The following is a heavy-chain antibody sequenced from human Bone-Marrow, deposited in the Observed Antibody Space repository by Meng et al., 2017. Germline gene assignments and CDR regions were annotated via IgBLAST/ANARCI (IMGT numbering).Heavy chain of an antibody. J-gene: IGHJ4*02. D-gene: IGHD4-23*01. V-gene: IGHV1-69*05. Sequence: SVKVSCKASGYTFTSYGISWVRQAPGQGLEWMGGIIPIFGTANYAQKFQGRVTITTDESTSTAYMELSSLRSEDTAVYYCARAVHLGGGNSSVYWGQGTLVTVSS. CDR1: GYTFTSYG. CDR2: IIPIFGTA. CDR3: ARAVHLGGGNSSVY.